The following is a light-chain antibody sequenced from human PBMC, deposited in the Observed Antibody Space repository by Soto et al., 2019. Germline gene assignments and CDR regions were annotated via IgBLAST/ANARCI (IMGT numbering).Light chain of an antibody. CDR3: SSYTSSSTLGV. CDR1: SSDVGGYSY. CDR2: EVS. V-gene: IGLV2-14*01. Sequence: QSALTQPASVSGSPGQSITISCTGTSSDVGGYSYVSWYQQHPGKAPKLMIYEVSNRPSGVSNRFSGSKSGNTASLTISGLQAEDEADYYRSSYTSSSTLGVFGGGTKVTVL. J-gene: IGLJ3*02.